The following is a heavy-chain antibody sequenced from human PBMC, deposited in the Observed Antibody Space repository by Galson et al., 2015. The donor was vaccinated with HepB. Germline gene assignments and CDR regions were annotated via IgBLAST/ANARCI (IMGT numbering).Heavy chain of an antibody. V-gene: IGHV3-30-3*01. D-gene: IGHD6-19*01. CDR2: ISYDGSNK. CDR1: GFTFSSYA. CDR3: ARAVSGQWLVYYYYGMDV. Sequence: SLRLSCAASGFTFSSYAMHWVRQAPGKGLEWVAVISYDGSNKYYADSVKGRFTISRDNSKNTLYLQMNSLRAEDTAVYYCARAVSGQWLVYYYYGMDVWGQGTTVTVSS. J-gene: IGHJ6*02.